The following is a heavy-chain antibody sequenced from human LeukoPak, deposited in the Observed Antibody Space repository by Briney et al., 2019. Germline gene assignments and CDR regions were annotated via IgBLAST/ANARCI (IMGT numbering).Heavy chain of an antibody. D-gene: IGHD4-17*01. V-gene: IGHV3-23*01. CDR1: GFTFSTCA. CDR2: ISPSGGDT. Sequence: GGSLRLSCEASGFTFSTCAMTWARQGPGKGLEWVAAISPSGGDTYYADSVKGRFTISRDNSGKTLYLQMHSLRSEDTAVYYCARGLPDGDDPWGQGTLVTVSS. CDR3: ARGLPDGDDP. J-gene: IGHJ5*02.